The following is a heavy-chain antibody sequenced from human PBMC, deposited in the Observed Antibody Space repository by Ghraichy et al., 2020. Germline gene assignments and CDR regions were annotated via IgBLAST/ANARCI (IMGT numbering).Heavy chain of an antibody. CDR3: ARAPYRVGGDRVIADY. CDR1: GYTFTSYG. J-gene: IGHJ4*02. CDR2: ISAYNGNT. V-gene: IGHV1-18*01. D-gene: IGHD2-21*02. Sequence: ASVKVSCKASGYTFTSYGISWVRQAPGQGLEWMGWISAYNGNTNYAQKLQGRVTMTTDTSTSTAYMELRSLRSDDTAVYYCARAPYRVGGDRVIADYWGQGTLVTVSS.